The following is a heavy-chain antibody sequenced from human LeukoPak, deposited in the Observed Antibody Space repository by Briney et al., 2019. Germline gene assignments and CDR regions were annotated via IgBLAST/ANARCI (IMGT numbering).Heavy chain of an antibody. CDR2: IKQDGSEK. CDR3: ARGRGGLLWFGEFNS. CDR1: GFTFSTSW. D-gene: IGHD3-10*01. Sequence: GGSLRLSCAASGFTFSTSWMTWVRQAPGKGLEFVANIKQDGSEKYYVDSVKGRFTISRDNANNSLYLQMNSLRAEDTAVYYCARGRGGLLWFGEFNSWGQGTLVTVSS. V-gene: IGHV3-7*01. J-gene: IGHJ4*02.